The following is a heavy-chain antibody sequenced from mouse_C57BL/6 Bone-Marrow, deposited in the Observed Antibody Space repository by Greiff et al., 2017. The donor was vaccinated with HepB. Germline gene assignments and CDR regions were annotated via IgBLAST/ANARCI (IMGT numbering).Heavy chain of an antibody. CDR1: GYTFTSYG. CDR2: IYPRSGNT. CDR3: AMIYYGNSAWFAY. V-gene: IGHV1-81*01. Sequence: QVQLKESGAELARPGASVKLSCKASGYTFTSYGISWVKQRTGQGLEWIGEIYPRSGNTYYNEKFKGKATLTAYKSSSTAYMELRSLTSEDSAVYFCAMIYYGNSAWFAYWGQGTLVTVSA. D-gene: IGHD2-1*01. J-gene: IGHJ3*01.